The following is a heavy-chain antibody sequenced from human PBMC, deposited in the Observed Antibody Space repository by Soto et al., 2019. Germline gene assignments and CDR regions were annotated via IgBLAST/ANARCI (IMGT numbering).Heavy chain of an antibody. V-gene: IGHV3-64D*06. D-gene: IGHD3-10*01. CDR2: ISSNGGST. CDR3: VSWFGELLEGYYFDY. CDR1: GFTFSSYA. J-gene: IGHJ4*02. Sequence: GGSLRLSCSASGFTFSSYAMHWVRQAPGKGLEYVSAISSNGGSTYYADSVKGRFTISRDNSKSTLYLQMSSLRAEDTAVYYCVSWFGELLEGYYFDYWGQGTLVTVSS.